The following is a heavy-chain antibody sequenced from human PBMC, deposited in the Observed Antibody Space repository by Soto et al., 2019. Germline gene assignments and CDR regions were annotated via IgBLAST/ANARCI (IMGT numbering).Heavy chain of an antibody. CDR2: VYYTGST. CDR3: ASSSLYGMDV. V-gene: IGHV4-59*08. J-gene: IGHJ6*02. Sequence: SETLSLTCSVSGGSISGSYWSWIRQSPGKGLEWLGYVYYTGSTNYSPSLRSRVSISVGTSKNEFSLKVGSVTAADTAVYYCASSSLYGMDVWGQGTTVTVSS. CDR1: GGSISGSY.